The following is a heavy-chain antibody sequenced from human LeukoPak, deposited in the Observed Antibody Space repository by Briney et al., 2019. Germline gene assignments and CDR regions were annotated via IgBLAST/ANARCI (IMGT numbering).Heavy chain of an antibody. CDR3: ARDGNSRLHWPYYYDSSGYSDY. Sequence: ASVKVSCKASGYTFTGYYMHWVRQAPGQGLEWMGWINPNSGGTNYAQKLQGRVTMTTDTSTSTAYMELRSLRSDDTAVYYCARDGNSRLHWPYYYDSSGYSDYWGQGTLVTVSS. CDR1: GYTFTGYY. CDR2: INPNSGGT. J-gene: IGHJ4*02. V-gene: IGHV1-2*02. D-gene: IGHD3-22*01.